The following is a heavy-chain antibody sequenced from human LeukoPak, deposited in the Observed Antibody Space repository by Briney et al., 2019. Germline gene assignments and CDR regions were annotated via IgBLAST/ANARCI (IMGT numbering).Heavy chain of an antibody. D-gene: IGHD3-3*01. CDR3: TRVEIRFLEWSLDYFDY. J-gene: IGHJ4*02. Sequence: GGSLRLSCVTSGLSFNSYGMHWVRQAPGKGLEWVGFIRNKANGGTTEYAASVRGRFTISRDDSKSIAYLHMNSLNTEDTAVYYCTRVEIRFLEWSLDYFDYWGQGTLVTVSS. CDR1: GLSFNSYG. CDR2: IRNKANGGTT. V-gene: IGHV3-49*04.